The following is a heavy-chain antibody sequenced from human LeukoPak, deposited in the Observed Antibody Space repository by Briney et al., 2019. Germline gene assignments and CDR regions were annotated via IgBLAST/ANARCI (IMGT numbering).Heavy chain of an antibody. D-gene: IGHD1-26*01. V-gene: IGHV3-72*01. CDR3: ATSIVGATTGAFDI. Sequence: GGSLRLSCAASGFTFSDHYMDWVRQAPGKGLEWLGRSRNKGNSYSTAYAASVRGRFTISRDNAKNTLYLQMNSLRAEDTAVYYCATSIVGATTGAFDIWGQGTMVTVSS. J-gene: IGHJ3*02. CDR2: SRNKGNSYST. CDR1: GFTFSDHY.